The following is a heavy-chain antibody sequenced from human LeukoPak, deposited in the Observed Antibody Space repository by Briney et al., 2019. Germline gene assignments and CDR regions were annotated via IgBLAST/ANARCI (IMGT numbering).Heavy chain of an antibody. D-gene: IGHD3-9*01. CDR3: ARGYDILTGYYDLGFDY. J-gene: IGHJ4*02. CDR2: INWNGGST. Sequence: GGSLRLSCAASGFTFDDYGMSWVRQAPGKGLEWVSGINWNGGSTGYADSVKGRFTISRDNAKNSLYSQMNSLRAEDTALYYCARGYDILTGYYDLGFDYWGQGTLVTVSS. V-gene: IGHV3-20*04. CDR1: GFTFDDYG.